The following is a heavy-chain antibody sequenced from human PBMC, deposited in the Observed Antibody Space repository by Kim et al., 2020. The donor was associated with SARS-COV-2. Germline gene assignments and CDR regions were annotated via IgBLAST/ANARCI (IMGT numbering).Heavy chain of an antibody. Sequence: SETLSLTCTVSGGSISTSSYYWGWIRQPPGKGLEWIGSIYYSGSTYYNPSLKSRVTISVDRSKNQFSLKLNSVTAADTAVYYCARQHSSGYYYFDYWGQGTLVTVSS. J-gene: IGHJ4*02. V-gene: IGHV4-39*01. CDR3: ARQHSSGYYYFDY. D-gene: IGHD3-22*01. CDR2: IYYSGST. CDR1: GGSISTSSYY.